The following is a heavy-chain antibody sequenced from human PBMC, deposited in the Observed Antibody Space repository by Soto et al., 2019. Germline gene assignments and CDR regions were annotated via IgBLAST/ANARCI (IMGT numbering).Heavy chain of an antibody. CDR3: ARGELSLLHGMDV. CDR1: GFTFSSYE. V-gene: IGHV3-48*03. J-gene: IGHJ6*02. D-gene: IGHD3-16*02. Sequence: GSLRLSCAASGFTFSSYEMNWVRQAPGKGLEWVSYISSSGSTIYYADSVKGRFTISRDNAKNSLYLQMNSLRAEDTAVYYCARGELSLLHGMDVWGQGTTVTVSS. CDR2: ISSSGSTI.